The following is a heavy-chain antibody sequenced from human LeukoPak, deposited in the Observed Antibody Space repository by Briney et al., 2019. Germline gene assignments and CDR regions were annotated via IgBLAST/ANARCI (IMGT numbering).Heavy chain of an antibody. Sequence: PSETLSLTCTVSGGSISSSSYYWGWIRQPPGKGLEWIGSIYYSGSTYYDPSLKSRVTISVDTSKNQFSLKLSSVTAADTAVYYCARVPYDILTGYPYYFDYWGQGTLVTVSS. D-gene: IGHD3-9*01. V-gene: IGHV4-39*07. CDR1: GGSISSSSYY. J-gene: IGHJ4*02. CDR3: ARVPYDILTGYPYYFDY. CDR2: IYYSGST.